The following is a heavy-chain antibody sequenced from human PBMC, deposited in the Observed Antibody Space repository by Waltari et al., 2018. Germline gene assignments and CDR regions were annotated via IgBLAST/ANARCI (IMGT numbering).Heavy chain of an antibody. CDR1: GGSFSGYY. CDR2: VDHGGSA. J-gene: IGHJ5*02. D-gene: IGHD3-10*02. V-gene: IGHV4-34*02. CDR3: ARDSYVFNGWFNP. Sequence: QVQLQQWGAGLLKPSETLSLTCGVSGGSFSGYYWGWIRQPPGKGLEWIGEVDHGGSATYHPSLKSRVTMSVDTSSNQFSLKLNSVTAADTAVYYCARDSYVFNGWFNPWGQGTLVTVSS.